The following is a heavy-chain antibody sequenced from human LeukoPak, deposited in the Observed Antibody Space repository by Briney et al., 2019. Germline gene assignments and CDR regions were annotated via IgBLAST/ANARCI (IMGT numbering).Heavy chain of an antibody. D-gene: IGHD3-22*01. V-gene: IGHV3-30*18. Sequence: GRSLRLSCAASGFTFSSYGMHWVRQAPGKGLEWVAVISYDGSNKYYADSVKGRFTISRDNSKNTLYLQMNSLRAEDTAVYYCAKEFYDSSGYYHVFNWFDPWGQGTLVTVSS. J-gene: IGHJ5*02. CDR1: GFTFSSYG. CDR2: ISYDGSNK. CDR3: AKEFYDSSGYYHVFNWFDP.